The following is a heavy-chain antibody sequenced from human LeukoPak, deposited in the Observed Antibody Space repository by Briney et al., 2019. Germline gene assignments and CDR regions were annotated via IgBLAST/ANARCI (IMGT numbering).Heavy chain of an antibody. V-gene: IGHV4-30-4*01. Sequence: SQTLSLTCTVSGGSISSGDYYWSWIRQPPGKGLEWIGYIYYSGSTYYNPSLKSRVTISVDTSKNQFSLKLSSVTAADTAVYYCAKDHRHFDWLSPAYYFDYWGQGTLVTVSS. CDR1: GGSISSGDYY. J-gene: IGHJ4*02. CDR3: AKDHRHFDWLSPAYYFDY. D-gene: IGHD3-9*01. CDR2: IYYSGST.